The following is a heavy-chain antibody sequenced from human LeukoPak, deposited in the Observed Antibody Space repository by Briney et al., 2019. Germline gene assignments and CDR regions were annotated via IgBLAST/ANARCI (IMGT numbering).Heavy chain of an antibody. CDR1: GFTFSSYW. J-gene: IGHJ4*02. D-gene: IGHD6-13*01. CDR2: IKQDGSEK. V-gene: IGHV3-7*01. CDR3: AVGIAAAAFDY. Sequence: GGSLRLSCAASGFTFSSYWMSWVRQAPGKGLEWVANIKQDGSEKYYVDSVKGRFTISRDNAKNSLYLQMNSLRAEDTAVYYCAVGIAAAAFDYWGQGTLVTVSS.